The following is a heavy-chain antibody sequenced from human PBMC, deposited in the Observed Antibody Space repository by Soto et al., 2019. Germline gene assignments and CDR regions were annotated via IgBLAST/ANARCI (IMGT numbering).Heavy chain of an antibody. J-gene: IGHJ3*02. CDR2: IRSKAYGGTT. Sequence: SLXLSCTASGFTFGDYAMSWFRQAPGKGQEWIGFIRSKAYGGTTEYAASVKGRFTISRDDSKSIAYLQMNSLKTEDTAVYYCTRDWSRFTEWELPTNDAFDIWGQGTMVTVSS. CDR3: TRDWSRFTEWELPTNDAFDI. CDR1: GFTFGDYA. D-gene: IGHD1-26*01. V-gene: IGHV3-49*03.